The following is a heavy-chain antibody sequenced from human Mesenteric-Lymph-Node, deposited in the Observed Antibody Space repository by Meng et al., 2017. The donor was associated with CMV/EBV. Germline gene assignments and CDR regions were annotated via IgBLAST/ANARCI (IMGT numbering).Heavy chain of an antibody. CDR1: YV. CDR3: ARSGRTYYYGSGSYYNGNWFDP. V-gene: IGHV1-69*01. CDR2: IIPIFGRT. D-gene: IGHD3-10*01. J-gene: IGHJ5*02. Sequence: YVLSWGRQAPEQGLEWVGAIIPIFGRTNYAQKFQDRVTITVDESTTTAYMELTSLRSEDTAVYYCARSGRTYYYGSGSYYNGNWFDPWGPGTLVTVSS.